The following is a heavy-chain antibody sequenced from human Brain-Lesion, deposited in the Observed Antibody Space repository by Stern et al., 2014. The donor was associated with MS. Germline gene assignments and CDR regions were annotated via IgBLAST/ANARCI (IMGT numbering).Heavy chain of an antibody. Sequence: QVQLVQSGAEVKRPGASVKVSCKASGYTFDSYGISWVRQAPGQGLAWMGWINICAGQAEYEQKFRGRLTMTTERSTSTAYMELRSLTSDDTAVYYCARDEELAEIYFYFGMDVWGQGTTVTVSS. D-gene: IGHD1-26*01. CDR3: ARDEELAEIYFYFGMDV. J-gene: IGHJ6*02. CDR2: INICAGQA. V-gene: IGHV1-18*01. CDR1: GYTFDSYG.